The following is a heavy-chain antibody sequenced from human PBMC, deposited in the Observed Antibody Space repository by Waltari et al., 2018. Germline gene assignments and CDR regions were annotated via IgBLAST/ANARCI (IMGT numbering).Heavy chain of an antibody. CDR3: ARGGYVLRFLEWRPAYDY. J-gene: IGHJ4*02. CDR1: GGSFSGYY. D-gene: IGHD3-3*01. Sequence: QVQLQQWGAGLLKPSETLSLTCAVYGGSFSGYYWSWIRQPPGKGLEWIGEINHSGSTNYNPSLKSRVTISVDTSKNQFSLKLSSVTAADTAVYYCARGGYVLRFLEWRPAYDYWGRGTLVTVSS. V-gene: IGHV4-34*01. CDR2: INHSGST.